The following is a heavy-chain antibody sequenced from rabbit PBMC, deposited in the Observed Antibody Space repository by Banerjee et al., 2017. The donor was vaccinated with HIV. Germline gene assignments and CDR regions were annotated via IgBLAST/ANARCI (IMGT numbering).Heavy chain of an antibody. CDR3: ARGYDDYGDPYYFNL. V-gene: IGHV1S40*01. CDR1: GFSFSSSYY. Sequence: QSLEESGGDLVKPGASLTLTCTASGFSFSSSYYMCWVRQAPGKGLEWIACIYAGSSGSTYYASWAKGRFTISKTSSTTVTLQMTSLTAADTATYFCARGYDDYGDPYYFNLWGPGTLVTVS. CDR2: IYAGSSGST. D-gene: IGHD2-1*01. J-gene: IGHJ4*01.